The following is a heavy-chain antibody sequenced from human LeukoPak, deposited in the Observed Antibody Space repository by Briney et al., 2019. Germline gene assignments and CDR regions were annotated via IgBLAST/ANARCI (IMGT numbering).Heavy chain of an antibody. V-gene: IGHV1-18*01. J-gene: IGHJ4*02. CDR2: ISAYNGNT. D-gene: IGHD3-10*01. CDR1: GYTFTSYG. Sequence: GASVKVSCKASGYTFTSYGISWVRQAPGQGLEWMGWISAYNGNTNYAQKLQGRVTMTTDTSTSTAYMELRSLRSDDTAVYYCARCFFGGSGSYYRPLDYWGQGTLVTVSS. CDR3: ARCFFGGSGSYYRPLDY.